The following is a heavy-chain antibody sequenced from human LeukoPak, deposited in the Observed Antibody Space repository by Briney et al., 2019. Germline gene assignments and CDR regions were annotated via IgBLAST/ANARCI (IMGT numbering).Heavy chain of an antibody. CDR3: AKDAPDETYCGGDCPRAFDI. CDR2: IRGSAGNT. CDR1: GFIFSCYA. D-gene: IGHD2-21*02. Sequence: GGSMRLSCASSGFIFSCYAMSWLRQARGKVLVWVSTIRGSAGNTYYADFVKGRFTISRDNSKNTLYLQMNSLRAEDTAVYYCAKDAPDETYCGGDCPRAFDIWGQGTMVTVSS. V-gene: IGHV3-23*01. J-gene: IGHJ3*02.